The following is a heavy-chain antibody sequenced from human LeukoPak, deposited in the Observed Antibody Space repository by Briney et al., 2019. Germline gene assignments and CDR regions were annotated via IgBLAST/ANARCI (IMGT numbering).Heavy chain of an antibody. V-gene: IGHV4-39*01. CDR2: IYYSGTT. Sequence: SETLSLTCTVSGGFVSGSGYYWGWIRQPPGKGLEWIGSIYYSGTTHYIPSLKSRITISVDTSKNQFSLKLNSVTAADTAVYYCARHGGAAAAIDYWGQGTLATVSS. J-gene: IGHJ4*02. D-gene: IGHD6-13*01. CDR1: GGFVSGSGYY. CDR3: ARHGGAAAAIDY.